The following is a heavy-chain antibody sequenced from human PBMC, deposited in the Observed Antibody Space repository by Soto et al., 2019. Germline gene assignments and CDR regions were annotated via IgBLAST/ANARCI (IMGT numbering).Heavy chain of an antibody. J-gene: IGHJ6*02. CDR3: VTPYYDFWSGYYTGGLDV. Sequence: QPGGSLRLSCSASGFTFSSYAMHWVRQAPGKGLEYVSAISSNGGSTYYADSVKGRFTISRDNSKNTLYLQMSSLRAEDTAVYYCVTPYYDFWSGYYTGGLDVWGQGTTVTVS. CDR1: GFTFSSYA. V-gene: IGHV3-64D*06. CDR2: ISSNGGST. D-gene: IGHD3-3*01.